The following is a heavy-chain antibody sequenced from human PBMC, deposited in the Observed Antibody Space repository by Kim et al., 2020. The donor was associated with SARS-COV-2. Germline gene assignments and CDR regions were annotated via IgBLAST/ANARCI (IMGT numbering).Heavy chain of an antibody. CDR2: ISWNSGSI. D-gene: IGHD1-7*01. Sequence: GGSLRLSCAASGFTFDDYAMHWVRQAPGKGLEWVSGISWNSGSIGYADSVKGRFTISRDNAKNSLYLQMNSLRAEDTALYYCAKDGGDQLELPDYWGQGTLVTVSS. V-gene: IGHV3-9*01. CDR3: AKDGGDQLELPDY. CDR1: GFTFDDYA. J-gene: IGHJ4*02.